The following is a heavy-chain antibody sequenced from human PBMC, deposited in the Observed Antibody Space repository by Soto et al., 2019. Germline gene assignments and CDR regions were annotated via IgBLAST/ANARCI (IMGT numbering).Heavy chain of an antibody. CDR1: GFTFSSYG. CDR3: PKIPLYYYDSSGYYPRPYGMDV. D-gene: IGHD3-22*01. Sequence: GGSLRLSCAASGFTFSSYGMHWVRQAPGKGLEWVAVISYDGSNKYYADSVKGRFTISRDNSKNTLYLQMNSLRAEDTAVYYCPKIPLYYYDSSGYYPRPYGMDVWGQGTTVTVSS. J-gene: IGHJ6*02. CDR2: ISYDGSNK. V-gene: IGHV3-30*18.